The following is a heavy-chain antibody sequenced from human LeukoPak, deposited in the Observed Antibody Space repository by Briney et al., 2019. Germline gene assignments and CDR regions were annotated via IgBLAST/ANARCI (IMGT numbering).Heavy chain of an antibody. D-gene: IGHD6-13*01. Sequence: PGGSLRLSCAASGFIFSDHYMDWVRQAPGKGLEWVGRTRNKANNYTTEYAASVKGRFTISRDNAKNSLYLQMNSLRAEDTAVYYCARDRTAAARGRVLDYWGQGTLVTVSS. CDR2: TRNKANNYTT. CDR3: ARDRTAAARGRVLDY. J-gene: IGHJ4*02. CDR1: GFIFSDHY. V-gene: IGHV3-72*01.